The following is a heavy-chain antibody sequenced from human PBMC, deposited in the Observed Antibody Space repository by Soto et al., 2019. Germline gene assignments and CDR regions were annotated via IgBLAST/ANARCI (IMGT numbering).Heavy chain of an antibody. J-gene: IGHJ6*02. CDR2: IYHSGST. D-gene: IGHD5-12*01. CDR1: GGSISSGGYS. V-gene: IGHV4-30-2*01. Sequence: QLQLQESGSGLVKPSQTLSLTCAVSGGSISSGGYSWSWIRQPPGKGLEWIGYIYHSGSTYYNPSLKSRVTLXVXKXXNQSPLKLSSVTAADTAVYYCARRRGFPYYYGMDVWGQGTTVTVSS. CDR3: ARRRGFPYYYGMDV.